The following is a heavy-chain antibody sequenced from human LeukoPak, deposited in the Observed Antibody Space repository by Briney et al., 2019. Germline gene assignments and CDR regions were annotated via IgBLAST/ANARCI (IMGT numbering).Heavy chain of an antibody. D-gene: IGHD3-10*01. CDR3: ARVLTLWFGALDY. J-gene: IGHJ4*02. Sequence: QAGGSLRLSCAASGFMFTDHALSWVRQAPGKGLEWVSSISGSGTTTYYAESVRGRFTISRDNSKNTVYLQVNSLRADDTALYYCARVLTLWFGALDYWGQGRMVSV. V-gene: IGHV3-23*01. CDR2: ISGSGTTT. CDR1: GFMFTDHA.